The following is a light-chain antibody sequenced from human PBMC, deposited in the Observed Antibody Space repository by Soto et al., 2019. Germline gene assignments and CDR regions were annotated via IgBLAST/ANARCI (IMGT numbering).Light chain of an antibody. CDR1: QKISTW. Sequence: EIQMTQSPSALSALVGDRVTITCRASQKISTWLAWYQQKPGRAPKLLIYEGSRLQSGVSSRFSGSGSGIEFTLTISSLQPDDSATYYCQQYNTHLSFGQGTKVDIK. J-gene: IGKJ1*01. CDR2: EGS. V-gene: IGKV1-5*03. CDR3: QQYNTHLS.